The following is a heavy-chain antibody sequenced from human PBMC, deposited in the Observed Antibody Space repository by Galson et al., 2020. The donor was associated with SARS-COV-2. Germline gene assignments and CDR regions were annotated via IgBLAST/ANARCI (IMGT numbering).Heavy chain of an antibody. CDR3: ARKPLIGLNDAFYI. CDR1: RGSIDSNAYY. D-gene: IGHD3-9*01. CDR2: LYHTGTT. V-gene: IGHV4-39*01. Sequence: SETLSLTCAVSRGSIDSNAYYWGWIRQPPGKGLEWIGSLYHTGTTYYNPSLESRVTISVDTSRNQFSLKLYSVTAADTALYFCARKPLIGLNDAFYIWGQGTMVTVS. J-gene: IGHJ3*02.